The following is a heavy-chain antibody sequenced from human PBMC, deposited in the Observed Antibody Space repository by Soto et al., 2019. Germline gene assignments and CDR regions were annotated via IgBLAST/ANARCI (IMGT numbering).Heavy chain of an antibody. Sequence: GGSLRLSCAASGFTFSNAWMSWVRQAPGKGLEWVGRIKSKTDGGTTDYAAPVKGRFTISRDDSKNTLYLQMNSLKTEDTAVYYCTTDLAARLGESYYYYYMDVWGKGTTVTVSS. CDR1: GFTFSNAW. V-gene: IGHV3-15*01. CDR2: IKSKTDGGTT. D-gene: IGHD6-6*01. CDR3: TTDLAARLGESYYYYYMDV. J-gene: IGHJ6*03.